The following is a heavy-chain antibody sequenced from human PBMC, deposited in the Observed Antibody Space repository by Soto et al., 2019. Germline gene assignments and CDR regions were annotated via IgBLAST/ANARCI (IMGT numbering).Heavy chain of an antibody. CDR1: GDSVTSGSYY. D-gene: IGHD2-2*01. Sequence: SETLSLTCIVSGDSVTSGSYYWTWLRQPPGKGLEWIGYIYNNGRTDYNPSLKSRVTISVDTSKNHFSLKLSSVTPADTAVYYCARARFCTSTSCYHYFDFWGQGTLVTVSS. CDR3: ARARFCTSTSCYHYFDF. CDR2: IYNNGRT. J-gene: IGHJ4*02. V-gene: IGHV4-61*03.